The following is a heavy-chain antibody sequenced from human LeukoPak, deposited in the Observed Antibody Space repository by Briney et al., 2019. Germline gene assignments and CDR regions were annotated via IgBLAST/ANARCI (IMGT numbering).Heavy chain of an antibody. J-gene: IGHJ4*02. D-gene: IGHD3-10*01. Sequence: GGSLRLSCAASGFTFSSYAMSWVRQAPGKGLEWVSAISGSGGSTYYADSVKGRFTISRDNSKNTPYLQMNSLRAEDTAVYYCAKDPVSYYGSGSYYKDYWGQGTLVTVSS. V-gene: IGHV3-23*01. CDR2: ISGSGGST. CDR1: GFTFSSYA. CDR3: AKDPVSYYGSGSYYKDY.